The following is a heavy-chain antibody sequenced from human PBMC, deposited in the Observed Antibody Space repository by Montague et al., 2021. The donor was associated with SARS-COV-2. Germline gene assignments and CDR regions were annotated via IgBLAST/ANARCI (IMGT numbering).Heavy chain of an antibody. CDR3: VRDVVGATWVAFDI. D-gene: IGHD1-26*01. J-gene: IGHJ3*02. CDR1: GFTFSNYP. Sequence: SLRLSCAASGFTFSNYPMHWVRQAPGKGLEWVAMISYVGSNANYAASVKGRFTISRDNSKNTLYLQMNSLRAEDTAVYYCVRDVVGATWVAFDIWGQGTLVTVSS. V-gene: IGHV3-30*04. CDR2: ISYVGSNA.